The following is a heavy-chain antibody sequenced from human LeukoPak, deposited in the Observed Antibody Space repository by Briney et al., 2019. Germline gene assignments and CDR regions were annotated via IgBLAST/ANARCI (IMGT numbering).Heavy chain of an antibody. Sequence: ASVKVSCKASGYTFTGYYMHWVRQAPGQGLEWMGWINPNSGGTNYAQKFQGRVTMTRDTSISTAYMELSRLRSDDTAVYYCAIGGNSGYDFPIGAIDYWGQGTLVTVSS. CDR1: GYTFTGYY. V-gene: IGHV1-2*02. CDR2: INPNSGGT. J-gene: IGHJ4*02. CDR3: AIGGNSGYDFPIGAIDY. D-gene: IGHD5-12*01.